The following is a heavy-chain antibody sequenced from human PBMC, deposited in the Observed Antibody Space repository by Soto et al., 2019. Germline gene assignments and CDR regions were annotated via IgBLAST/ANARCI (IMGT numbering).Heavy chain of an antibody. V-gene: IGHV4-34*01. J-gene: IGHJ4*02. D-gene: IGHD3-10*01. CDR3: ARQVQDFSGPGSYYFDS. CDR2: INHSGST. CDR1: GGSFSGYY. Sequence: SETLSLTCAVYGGSFSGYYWTWIRQPPGTGLEWIGEINHSGSTNYNPSLKSRVTISVDTSKTQFSLNLTSVTAADTAVYFCARQVQDFSGPGSYYFDSWGQGTLVTVSS.